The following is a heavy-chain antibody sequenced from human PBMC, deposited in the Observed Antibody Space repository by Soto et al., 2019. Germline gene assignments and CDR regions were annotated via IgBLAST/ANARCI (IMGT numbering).Heavy chain of an antibody. J-gene: IGHJ4*02. V-gene: IGHV4-34*01. D-gene: IGHD6-13*01. CDR3: ASVRTGIAAVVDY. Sequence: PSETLSLTCAVYGGSFSGYYWSWIRQPPGKGLEWIGEINHSGSTNYNPSLKSRVTISVDTSKNQFSLKLSSVTAADTAVYYCASVRTGIAAVVDYWGQGTLVTVS. CDR1: GGSFSGYY. CDR2: INHSGST.